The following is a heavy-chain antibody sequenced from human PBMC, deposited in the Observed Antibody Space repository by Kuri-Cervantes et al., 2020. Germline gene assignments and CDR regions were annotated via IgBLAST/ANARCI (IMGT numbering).Heavy chain of an antibody. J-gene: IGHJ5*02. CDR3: ARDGGLQLASFDP. CDR1: GFTFSSYG. CDR2: ISYDGSNK. Sequence: GESLKISCAASGFTFSSYGMHWVRQAPGKGLEWVAVISYDGSNKYYADSVKGRFTISRDNAKNSLYLQMNSLRSEDTAVYYCARDGGLQLASFDPWGQGTLVTVSS. D-gene: IGHD6-13*01. V-gene: IGHV3-30*03.